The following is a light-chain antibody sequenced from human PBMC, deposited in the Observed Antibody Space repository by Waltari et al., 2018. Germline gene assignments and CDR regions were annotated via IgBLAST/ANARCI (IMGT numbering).Light chain of an antibody. CDR1: STDLGSSTL. CDR3: FSYADGRSLV. J-gene: IGLJ2*01. CDR2: EGT. Sequence: QSALTQPASVSGSPGQSITISCTGSSTDLGSSTLVSWYQHPPDKAPKLLIYEGTERPSGISHGFSGFKSGNTASLTISTLQAEDEADYYCFSYADGRSLVFGGGTKLTVL. V-gene: IGLV2-23*01.